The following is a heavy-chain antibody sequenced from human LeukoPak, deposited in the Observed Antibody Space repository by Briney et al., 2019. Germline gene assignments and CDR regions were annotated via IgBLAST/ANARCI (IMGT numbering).Heavy chain of an antibody. CDR2: ISGSGGST. V-gene: IGHV3-23*01. D-gene: IGHD6-19*01. Sequence: PEGSLRLSCAASGFTFSSYAMSWVRQAPGKGLEWVSAISGSGGSTYYADSVKGRFTISRDNSKNTLYLQMNSLRAEDTAVYYCAKGKEGSSGWLNWFDPWGQGTLVTVSS. CDR3: AKGKEGSSGWLNWFDP. CDR1: GFTFSSYA. J-gene: IGHJ5*02.